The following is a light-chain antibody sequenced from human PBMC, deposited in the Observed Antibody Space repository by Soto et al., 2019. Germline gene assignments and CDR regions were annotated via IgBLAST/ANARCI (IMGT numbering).Light chain of an antibody. J-gene: IGKJ5*01. CDR2: EAS. CDR3: QQFNSYPIT. CDR1: QSISRW. Sequence: IQLTQSPATLSASVGDRVTITWRASQSISRWVTWYKQRPGKAPKLLSYEASSLQSGVPSRFRGSGAGTEFTLTISGLQPDDFETYYCQQFNSYPITVGQGTRLEIK. V-gene: IGKV1-5*01.